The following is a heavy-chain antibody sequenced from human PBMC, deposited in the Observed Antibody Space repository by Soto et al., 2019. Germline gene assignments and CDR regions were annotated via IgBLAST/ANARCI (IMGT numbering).Heavy chain of an antibody. Sequence: QVQLQESGPGLVKPSQTLSLTCTVSGGSISSGGYYWSWMRQHPRKGLEWFGYIYYNGDTYYNPSLKSRFSISIATSKNQSSLRLTPVTAADTAVYHCARAHRDNWGAQDYCDYGGQGTLVTVSS. CDR2: IYYNGDT. V-gene: IGHV4-31*03. CDR3: ARAHRDNWGAQDYCDY. J-gene: IGHJ4*02. D-gene: IGHD7-27*01. CDR1: GGSISSGGYY.